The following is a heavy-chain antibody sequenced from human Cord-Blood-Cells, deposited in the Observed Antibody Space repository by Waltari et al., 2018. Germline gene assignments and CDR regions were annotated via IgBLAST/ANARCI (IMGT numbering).Heavy chain of an antibody. D-gene: IGHD3-16*01. CDR3: ARRAGGPFDAFDI. Sequence: QVQLVQSGAEVKKPGSSVKVSCKASGGTFRSYAISWVRQAPGQGLEGMGGIITIVGTANYAQKFKGRVTITADESTSTAYMELSSLRSEDTAVYYCARRAGGPFDAFDIWGQGTMVTVSS. J-gene: IGHJ3*02. CDR2: IITIVGTA. V-gene: IGHV1-69*12. CDR1: GGTFRSYA.